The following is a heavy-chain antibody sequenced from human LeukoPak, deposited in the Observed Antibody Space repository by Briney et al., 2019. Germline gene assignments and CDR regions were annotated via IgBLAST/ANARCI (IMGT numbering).Heavy chain of an antibody. Sequence: GGSLRLSCAASGFTFSSYSMNWVRQAPGKGLEWVSSISSSSSYIYYADSVKGRFTISRDNAKNSLYLQMNSLRAEDTAVYYCARDFRIAVAGFPMKPENYYYYYMDVWGKGTTVTVSS. J-gene: IGHJ6*03. CDR1: GFTFSSYS. D-gene: IGHD6-19*01. V-gene: IGHV3-21*01. CDR3: ARDFRIAVAGFPMKPENYYYYYMDV. CDR2: ISSSSSYI.